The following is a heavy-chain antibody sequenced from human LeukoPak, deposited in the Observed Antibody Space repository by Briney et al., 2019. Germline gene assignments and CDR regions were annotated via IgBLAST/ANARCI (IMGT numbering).Heavy chain of an antibody. CDR3: ARSIGDLDY. J-gene: IGHJ4*02. D-gene: IGHD3-10*01. V-gene: IGHV2-5*02. CDR1: GFSLTTTGVG. Sequence: ESGPTLVKPTQTLTLTCDFSGFSLTTTGVGVGWIRQPPGKALEWLGSMYWDGDKRYRPSLKTRLTITKDTSKDQVVLTMTDMDPVDTATYYCARSIGDLDYWGQGILATVSS. CDR2: MYWDGDK.